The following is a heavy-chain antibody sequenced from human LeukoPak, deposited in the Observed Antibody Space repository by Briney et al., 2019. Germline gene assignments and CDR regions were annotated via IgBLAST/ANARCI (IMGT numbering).Heavy chain of an antibody. V-gene: IGHV3-73*01. CDR2: IRSKANSYAT. D-gene: IGHD3-10*02. CDR1: GFTFSGSA. J-gene: IGHJ4*02. Sequence: PGGSLRLSCAASGFTFSGSAMHWVRQASGKGLEWVGRIRSKANSYATAYAASVKGRFTISRDNTKNTLYLQMNSLRAEDTAVYYCARVPLFCFDFWGQGSLVTVSS. CDR3: ARVPLFCFDF.